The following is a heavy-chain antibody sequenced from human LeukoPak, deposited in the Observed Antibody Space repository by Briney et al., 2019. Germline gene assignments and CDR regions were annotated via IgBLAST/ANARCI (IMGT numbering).Heavy chain of an antibody. CDR3: AARPVEMATITN. CDR1: GGSISSYY. Sequence: SETLSLTCSVSGGSISSYYWSWIRQPPGRGLEWIGYIYYSGSTNYNPSLKSRVTISIDTSKNQFSLKLSSVTAADTAVYYCAARPVEMATITNWGQGTLVTVSS. V-gene: IGHV4-59*08. CDR2: IYYSGST. J-gene: IGHJ4*02. D-gene: IGHD5-24*01.